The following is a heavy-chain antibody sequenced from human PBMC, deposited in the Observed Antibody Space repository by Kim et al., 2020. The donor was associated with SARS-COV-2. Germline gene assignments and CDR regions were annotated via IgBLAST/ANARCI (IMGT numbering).Heavy chain of an antibody. D-gene: IGHD3-22*01. CDR1: GASFNDYH. Sequence: SETLSLTCAVYGASFNDYHWTWIRQSPGKGLEWIGESNPSGSTKYNPSVKTRVTILVDPSKNPFSLKLTSLTAADTAIYYCASRPRGVFYYDGQWGQGTLVTVSS. CDR3: ASRPRGVFYYDGQ. V-gene: IGHV4-34*01. J-gene: IGHJ4*02. CDR2: SNPSGST.